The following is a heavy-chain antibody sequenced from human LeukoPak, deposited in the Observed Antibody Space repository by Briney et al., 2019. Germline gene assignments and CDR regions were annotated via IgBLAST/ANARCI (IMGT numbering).Heavy chain of an antibody. CDR2: MNPNSGNT. Sequence: ASVKVSCKASGYTFPSYDINWVRQAAGQGLEWMGWMNPNSGNTVYAQKLQGRVTMTRNTSISTAYMELSSLRSDDTAVYYCARAGSSGWFDFDNWGQGTLVSVSS. D-gene: IGHD6-19*01. J-gene: IGHJ4*02. V-gene: IGHV1-8*01. CDR1: GYTFPSYD. CDR3: ARAGSSGWFDFDN.